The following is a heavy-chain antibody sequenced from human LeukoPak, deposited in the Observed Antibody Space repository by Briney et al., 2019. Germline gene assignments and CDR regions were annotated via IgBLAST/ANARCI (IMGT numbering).Heavy chain of an antibody. CDR2: IRYDGSNK. J-gene: IGHJ6*03. Sequence: PGGSLRLSCAASGFTFSTYGMHWVRQAPGKGLEWVAFIRYDGSNKYHADSVKGRFTISRDNSKNTLYLQMNSLRAEDTAVYYCAKDRCSNGVGCYYYYMDVWGKGTTVTIS. CDR3: AKDRCSNGVGCYYYYMDV. V-gene: IGHV3-30*02. CDR1: GFTFSTYG. D-gene: IGHD2-8*01.